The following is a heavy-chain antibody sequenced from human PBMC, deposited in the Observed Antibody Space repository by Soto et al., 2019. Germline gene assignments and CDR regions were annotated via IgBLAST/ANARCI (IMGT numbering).Heavy chain of an antibody. CDR3: AKGRGQNWTFDY. D-gene: IGHD1-1*01. CDR2: ISGSGGTA. CDR1: GFTFSSYA. Sequence: EVQLLESGGGSVQPGGSLRLSCAASGFTFSSYAMHWVRRPPGKGLEWVSSISGSGGTANYADSVKGRFSISRDSLVNTLYLQMNSLRAEDTAVYYCAKGRGQNWTFDYWGQGTLVTVSP. J-gene: IGHJ4*02. V-gene: IGHV3-23*01.